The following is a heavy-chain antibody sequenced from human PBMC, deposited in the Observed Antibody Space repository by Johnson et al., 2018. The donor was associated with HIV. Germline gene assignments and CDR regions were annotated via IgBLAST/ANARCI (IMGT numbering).Heavy chain of an antibody. CDR1: GFTFDDYG. Sequence: EVQLVESGGGVVRPGGSLRLSCVASGFTFDDYGMTWVRQAPGKGLEWVSGINWNGGSTAYADSVKGRFTIYRDNAKNTLYLQMNSLRAEDTAVYYCTRRSPYDAFDIWGQGTMVTVSS. V-gene: IGHV3-20*04. CDR2: INWNGGST. J-gene: IGHJ3*02. CDR3: TRRSPYDAFDI.